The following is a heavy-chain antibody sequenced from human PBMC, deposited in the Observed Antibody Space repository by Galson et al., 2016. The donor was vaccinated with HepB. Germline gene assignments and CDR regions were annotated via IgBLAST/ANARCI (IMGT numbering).Heavy chain of an antibody. V-gene: IGHV3-7*01. CDR3: ARGRHDSGWYYFDY. CDR1: GFTFSSSW. Sequence: SLRLSCAASGFTFSSSWMSWVRQAPGKGLEWVANIKQDGSEKYYVDSVKGQFSISRDNAKNSLYLQMNSLRAEDTAVYYCARGRHDSGWYYFDYWGQGTLVTVSS. J-gene: IGHJ4*02. CDR2: IKQDGSEK. D-gene: IGHD6-19*01.